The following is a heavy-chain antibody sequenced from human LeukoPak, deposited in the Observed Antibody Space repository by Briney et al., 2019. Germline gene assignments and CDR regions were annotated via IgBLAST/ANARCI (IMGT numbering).Heavy chain of an antibody. D-gene: IGHD5-12*01. Sequence: TLSLTCTVSAGXXSSXSHHWGWIRQTPGXGLEWIGSIYYGRTTYYNPSLNSRVTISVVTSKNQFSLQLNSVTATDTAVYYCVRHDGRGGATMGALDSWGQGSLVTVSS. CDR3: VRHDGRGGATMGALDS. J-gene: IGHJ4*02. CDR1: AGXXSSXSHH. V-gene: IGHV4-39*01. CDR2: IYYGRTT.